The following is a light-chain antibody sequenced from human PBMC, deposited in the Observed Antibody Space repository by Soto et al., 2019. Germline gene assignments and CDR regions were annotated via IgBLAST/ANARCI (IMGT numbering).Light chain of an antibody. CDR2: EVG. Sequence: QSALTQPASVSGSPGQSITISCTGTSSDIGGYNYVSWYQHHPGKAPKLMIYEVGNRPSGVSNRFSGSKSSNTASLTIPGLQAEDESDYYCSSYTSRSTLVFGGGTKLTVL. J-gene: IGLJ2*01. V-gene: IGLV2-14*01. CDR1: SSDIGGYNY. CDR3: SSYTSRSTLV.